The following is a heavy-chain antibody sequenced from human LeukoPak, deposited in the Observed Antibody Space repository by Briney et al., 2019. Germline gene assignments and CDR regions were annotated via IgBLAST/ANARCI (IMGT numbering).Heavy chain of an antibody. D-gene: IGHD6-6*01. CDR3: ARGGRIAARNWFDP. CDR1: GDSINSLDL. Sequence: SGTLSLTCTVSGDSINSLDLWSWVRQPPGKGLEWIGEMYLSGTTHSNPSVKSRVTISVDTSKNQFSLKLSSVTAADTAVYYCARGGRIAARNWFDPWGQGTLVTVSS. V-gene: IGHV4-4*02. CDR2: MYLSGTT. J-gene: IGHJ5*02.